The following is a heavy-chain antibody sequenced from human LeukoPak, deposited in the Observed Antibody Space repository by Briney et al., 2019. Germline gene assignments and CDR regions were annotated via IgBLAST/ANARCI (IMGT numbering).Heavy chain of an antibody. CDR1: GFTFSSYA. Sequence: GGSLRLSCAASGFTFSSYAMSWVRQAPGKGLECVSAISGSGGSTYYADSVKGRFTISRDNAKNSLYLQMNSLRAEDTAVYYCASPSSIAVAVRAPDLWDYYGMDVWGQGTTVTVSS. V-gene: IGHV3-23*01. CDR3: ASPSSIAVAVRAPDLWDYYGMDV. CDR2: ISGSGGST. D-gene: IGHD6-19*01. J-gene: IGHJ6*02.